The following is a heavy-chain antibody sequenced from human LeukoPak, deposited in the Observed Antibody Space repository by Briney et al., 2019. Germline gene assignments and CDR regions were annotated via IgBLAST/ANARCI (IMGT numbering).Heavy chain of an antibody. CDR2: INPNSGGT. D-gene: IGHD4-17*01. Sequence: GASVKVSCKASGYTFTDYFMHWVRQAPGQGLEWMGWINPNSGGTNYAQKFQGRVTMTRDTSISTAYMELSRLRSDDTAVYYCAREDYGDYVPFDYWGQGTLVTASS. J-gene: IGHJ4*02. CDR1: GYTFTDYF. CDR3: AREDYGDYVPFDY. V-gene: IGHV1-2*02.